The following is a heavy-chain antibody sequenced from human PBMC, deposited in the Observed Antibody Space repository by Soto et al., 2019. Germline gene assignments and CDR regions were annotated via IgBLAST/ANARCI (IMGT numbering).Heavy chain of an antibody. CDR1: GDSMSGYY. CDR3: ARLGSRSSLVY. V-gene: IGHV4-4*07. Sequence: QVQLQESGPGLVKPSETLTLICNVSGDSMSGYYGSWVRQSAGQGLEWIGRVYSSGVANYNPSLASRVTMSIDTSKNQFSLSLRSVTAADTAVHFCARLGSRSSLVYWGQGIPVTVSS. CDR2: VYSSGVA. D-gene: IGHD6-6*01. J-gene: IGHJ4*02.